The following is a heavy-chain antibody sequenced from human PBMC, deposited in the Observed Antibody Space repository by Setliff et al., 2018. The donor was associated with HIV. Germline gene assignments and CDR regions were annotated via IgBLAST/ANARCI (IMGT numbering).Heavy chain of an antibody. CDR3: ARRADWLDL. V-gene: IGHV1-18*01. CDR1: GDTFTTYA. CDR2: ISDYNSNT. Sequence: GASVKVSCKASGDTFTTYALHWVRQAPGQGLEWMGWISDYNSNTEYAQKLQGRVTMTKDTSTSTAYMELRSLRPDDTAVYFCARRADWLDLWGQGTLVTVSS. J-gene: IGHJ5*02.